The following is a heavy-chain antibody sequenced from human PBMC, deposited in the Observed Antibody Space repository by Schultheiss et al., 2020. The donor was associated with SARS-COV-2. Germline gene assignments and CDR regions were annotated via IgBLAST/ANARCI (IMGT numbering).Heavy chain of an antibody. CDR1: GGTFSSYA. Sequence: SVKVSCKASGGTFSSYAISWVRQAPGQGLEWMGWINPNSGGTNYAQKFQGRVTITADKSTSTAYMELSSLRSEDTAVYYCARGKVAGGLPDHWGQGTLVTVSS. J-gene: IGHJ4*02. V-gene: IGHV1-69*10. D-gene: IGHD6-13*01. CDR3: ARGKVAGGLPDH. CDR2: INPNSGGT.